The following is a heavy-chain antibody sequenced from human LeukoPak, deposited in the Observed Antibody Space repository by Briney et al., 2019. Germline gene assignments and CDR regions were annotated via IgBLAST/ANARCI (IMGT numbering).Heavy chain of an antibody. CDR2: ISAYNGNT. CDR3: ARGDWNDPDAFDI. D-gene: IGHD1-1*01. CDR1: GYTFTGYY. V-gene: IGHV1-18*04. J-gene: IGHJ3*02. Sequence: ASVKVSCKASGYTFTGYYMHWVRQAPGQGLEWMGWISAYNGNTNYAQKLQGRVTMTTDTSTSTAYMELRSLRSDDTAVYYCARGDWNDPDAFDIWGQGTMVTVSS.